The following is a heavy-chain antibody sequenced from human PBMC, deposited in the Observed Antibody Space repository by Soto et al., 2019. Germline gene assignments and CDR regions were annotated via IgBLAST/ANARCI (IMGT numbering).Heavy chain of an antibody. V-gene: IGHV4-39*01. CDR2: IYYSGST. D-gene: IGHD3-10*01. J-gene: IGHJ5*02. CDR3: ASHSMVRGAFNWFDP. CDR1: GGSIVSSSYC. Sequence: SETLSLTCTVSGGSIVSSSYCFFGIGQWPGKGLEWIGSIYYSGSTYYNPSLKSRVTISVDTSKNQFSLKLSSVTAADTAVYYCASHSMVRGAFNWFDPWGQGTLVTVSS.